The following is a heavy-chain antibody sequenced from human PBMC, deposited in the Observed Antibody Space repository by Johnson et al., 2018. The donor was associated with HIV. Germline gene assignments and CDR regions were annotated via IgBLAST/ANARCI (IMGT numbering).Heavy chain of an antibody. CDR1: GFIFSTAA. CDR3: AKDTEGSGYAFDI. V-gene: IGHV3-64*01. D-gene: IGHD3-22*01. Sequence: VQLVESGGGLIQPGGSLRLSCAASGFIFSTAAMHWVRQAPGKGLEYVASISINGDTTYYARSVQDRFTISRDNSKNTLYLQMDSLRAEDMAIYYCAKDTEGSGYAFDIWGQGTMVTVSS. J-gene: IGHJ3*02. CDR2: ISINGDTT.